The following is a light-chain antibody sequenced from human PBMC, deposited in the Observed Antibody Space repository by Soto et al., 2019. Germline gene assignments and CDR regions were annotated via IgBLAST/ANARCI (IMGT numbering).Light chain of an antibody. Sequence: DIQMTLSHSTVSANVGERVTITCRASQSISSWLAWYQQKPGKAPKLLIYKASSLESGFPSRFSGSGSGTEFTLTISSLQPDDFATYYCQQYNSYSRTFGQGTKVDI. CDR1: QSISSW. CDR3: QQYNSYSRT. V-gene: IGKV1-5*03. J-gene: IGKJ1*01. CDR2: KAS.